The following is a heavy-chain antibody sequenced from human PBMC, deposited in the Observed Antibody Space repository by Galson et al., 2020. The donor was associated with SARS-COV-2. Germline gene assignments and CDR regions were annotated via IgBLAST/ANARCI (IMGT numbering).Heavy chain of an antibody. Sequence: SETLSLTCTVSGGSIGSTDYYWGWIRPPPGQGLEWIGSIYYRGRTYSNPSLKSRVTISVDTSKNQFSLKVWSVTAADTAMYYCARESAIRYFDWLAATDWGRGTLVTVSS. J-gene: IGHJ4*02. CDR1: GGSIGSTDYY. D-gene: IGHD3-9*01. CDR3: ARESAIRYFDWLAATD. V-gene: IGHV4-39*07. CDR2: IYYRGRT.